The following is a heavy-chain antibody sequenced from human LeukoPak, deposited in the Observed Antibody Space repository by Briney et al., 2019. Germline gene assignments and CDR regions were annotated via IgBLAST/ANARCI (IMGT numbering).Heavy chain of an antibody. CDR3: ARDLYRIVVVPHYFDY. Sequence: GGSLRLSCAASGFAFNKYYMSWIRQTPGRGLEWVSAISGSGGSTYYADPVKGRFTISRDDSKNTLYLQMNSLRAEDTAVYYCARDLYRIVVVPHYFDYWGQGTLVTVSS. CDR2: ISGSGGST. CDR1: GFAFNKYY. D-gene: IGHD3-22*01. V-gene: IGHV3-23*01. J-gene: IGHJ4*02.